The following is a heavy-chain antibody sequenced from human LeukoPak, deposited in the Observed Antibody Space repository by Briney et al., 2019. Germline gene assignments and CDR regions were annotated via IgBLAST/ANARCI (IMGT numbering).Heavy chain of an antibody. J-gene: IGHJ4*02. V-gene: IGHV1-18*01. CDR1: GYSFTSYG. CDR3: ARGGKNYFDF. Sequence: ASVTVSCKASGYSFTSYGISWVREAPGRGVEWVGYISAYEGETRYAQKFQGRVTLNTETSTRTVYMEMRRLRSDDTAVYYCARGGKNYFDFWGQGTLVTVSS. CDR2: ISAYEGET. D-gene: IGHD1-26*01.